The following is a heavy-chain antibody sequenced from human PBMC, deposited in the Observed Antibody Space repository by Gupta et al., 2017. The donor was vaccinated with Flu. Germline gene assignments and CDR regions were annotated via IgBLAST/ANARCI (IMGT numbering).Heavy chain of an antibody. CDR3: ARDVGESGNYYFDY. D-gene: IGHD1-26*01. J-gene: IGHJ4*02. Sequence: QVQLVQSGAEVKKPGASVKVSCKASGYSFIDYHIHWVRQAPGQGLEWMGWINPNTGGTNYLQKFRGRVTMTRDTSIGTAYMELRSLKSDDTAVYYGARDVGESGNYYFDYWGQGTLVTVSS. CDR1: GYSFIDYH. V-gene: IGHV1-2*02. CDR2: INPNTGGT.